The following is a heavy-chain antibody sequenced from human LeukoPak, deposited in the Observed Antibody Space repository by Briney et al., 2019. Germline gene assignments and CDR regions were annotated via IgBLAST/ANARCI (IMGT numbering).Heavy chain of an antibody. J-gene: IGHJ3*02. Sequence: SETLTLTCAVYGGSFSGYYWSWIRQPPGKGLEWIGEINHSGSTNYNPSLKSRVTISVDTSKNQFSLKLSSVTAADTAVYYCASLWFGELLGAFDIWGQGTMVTVSS. CDR2: INHSGST. CDR3: ASLWFGELLGAFDI. V-gene: IGHV4-34*01. D-gene: IGHD3-10*01. CDR1: GGSFSGYY.